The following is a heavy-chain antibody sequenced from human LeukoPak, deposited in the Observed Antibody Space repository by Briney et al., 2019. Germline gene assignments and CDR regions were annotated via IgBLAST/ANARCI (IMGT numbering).Heavy chain of an antibody. CDR3: ARAPSEIGGYYPEYFRH. CDR2: IKSDGKT. Sequence: PGGSLRLSCGASGFSFSSYWMHWVRQAPGKGLVWVSRIKSDGKTNYADSVKGRFTISRDNAKNTVSLQMNSLRAEDTGVYYCARAPSEIGGYYPEYFRHWGKGTLVTVSS. J-gene: IGHJ1*01. V-gene: IGHV3-74*01. D-gene: IGHD3-22*01. CDR1: GFSFSSYW.